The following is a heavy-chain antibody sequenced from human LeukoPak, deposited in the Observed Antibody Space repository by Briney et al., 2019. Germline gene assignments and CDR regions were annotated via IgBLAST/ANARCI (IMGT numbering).Heavy chain of an antibody. CDR2: IHYDGNNK. Sequence: PGWSLRLSCATSGFSISDYAMHWVRQAPGKGLEWVAFIHYDGNNKNYADSVKGRFTISRDNSRNTLDLQMNSLRAEDTAVYYCARDGGYCSGGSCYDYWGQGTLVTVSS. CDR3: ARDGGYCSGGSCYDY. D-gene: IGHD2-15*01. J-gene: IGHJ4*02. CDR1: GFSISDYA. V-gene: IGHV3-30*02.